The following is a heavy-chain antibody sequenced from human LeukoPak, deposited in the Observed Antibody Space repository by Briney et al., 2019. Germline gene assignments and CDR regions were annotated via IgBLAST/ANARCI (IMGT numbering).Heavy chain of an antibody. Sequence: TLSLTCTVSGDSISSGDYYWSWIRQPARKGLEWIGRISSSGSTNYNPSLKSRVTISVDTSKNQFSLKLSSVTAADTAVYFCARGPYSYDSSGAFDIWGQGTMVTVSS. CDR3: ARGPYSYDSSGAFDI. J-gene: IGHJ3*02. CDR1: GDSISSGDYY. V-gene: IGHV4-61*02. CDR2: ISSSGST. D-gene: IGHD3-22*01.